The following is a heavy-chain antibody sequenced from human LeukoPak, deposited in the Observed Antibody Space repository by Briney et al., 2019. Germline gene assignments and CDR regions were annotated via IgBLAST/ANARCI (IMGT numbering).Heavy chain of an antibody. CDR3: ARACSAGSCYLVAFDI. CDR1: GFTVSRNY. V-gene: IGHV3-53*01. Sequence: PGGSLRLACAASGFTVSRNYMSWVRQAPGKGLEWISVISSGGNTYYTDSVKGRFTISRDNSKNTLYLQMSSLRVEDTAVYYCARACSAGSCYLVAFDIWGQGTMVTVSS. J-gene: IGHJ3*02. CDR2: ISSGGNT. D-gene: IGHD2-15*01.